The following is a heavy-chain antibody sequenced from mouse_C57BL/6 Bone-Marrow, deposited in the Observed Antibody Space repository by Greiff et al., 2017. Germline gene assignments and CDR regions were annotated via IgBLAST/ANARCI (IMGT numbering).Heavy chain of an antibody. CDR2: IYPRSGNT. CDR1: GYTFTSYG. J-gene: IGHJ3*01. D-gene: IGHD2-3*01. V-gene: IGHV1-81*01. CDR3: VLYNGYGAWFAD. Sequence: QVQLQQSGAELARPGASVKLSCKASGYTFTSYGISWVKQRTGQGLEWIGEIYPRSGNTYYNEKFKGKATLTADKSSSTAYMELRSLPSEDSAVYFWVLYNGYGAWFADWGQGTLVTVSA.